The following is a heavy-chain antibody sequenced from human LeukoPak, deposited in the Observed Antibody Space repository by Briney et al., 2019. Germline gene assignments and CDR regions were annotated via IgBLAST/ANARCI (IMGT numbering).Heavy chain of an antibody. J-gene: IGHJ4*02. D-gene: IGHD4-17*01. Sequence: SGPTLVKPTQTLTLTCTFSGFSVSTSGVGVGWIRQPPGKALEWLALIYWDDDKRYSPSLKSRLTVTKDTSKNQVVLTMTNMDPVDTATYYCAHSTYGDSHLNSWGQGTLVTVSS. CDR1: GFSVSTSGVG. CDR2: IYWDDDK. CDR3: AHSTYGDSHLNS. V-gene: IGHV2-5*02.